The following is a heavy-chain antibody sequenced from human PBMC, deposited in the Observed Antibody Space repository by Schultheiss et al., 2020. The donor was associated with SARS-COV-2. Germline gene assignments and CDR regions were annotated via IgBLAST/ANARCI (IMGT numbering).Heavy chain of an antibody. CDR1: GGSISSYY. J-gene: IGHJ3*02. D-gene: IGHD4-11*01. CDR3: ARDASEYYRSI. CDR2: IYYSGST. V-gene: IGHV4-59*12. Sequence: SETLSLTCTVSGGSISSYYWSWIRQPPGKGLEWIGYIYYSGSTNYNPSLKSRVTISVDTSKNQFSLKLSSVTAADTAVYYCARDASEYYRSIWGQGTMVTVSS.